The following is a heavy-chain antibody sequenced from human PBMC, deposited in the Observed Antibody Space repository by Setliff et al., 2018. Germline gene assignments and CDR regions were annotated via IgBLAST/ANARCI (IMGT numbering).Heavy chain of an antibody. D-gene: IGHD6-19*01. J-gene: IGHJ4*02. CDR1: GFTFSRNG. Sequence: PGGSLRLSCAASGFTFSRNGMHWVRQAPGKGLEWVAGTWYDGTTKYYADSVKGRFTISRDNSRNTRYLQMDSLSADDTAVYFCAKDVGLGSGWSYFDYWGQGALVTVSS. CDR2: TWYDGTTK. V-gene: IGHV3-33*06. CDR3: AKDVGLGSGWSYFDY.